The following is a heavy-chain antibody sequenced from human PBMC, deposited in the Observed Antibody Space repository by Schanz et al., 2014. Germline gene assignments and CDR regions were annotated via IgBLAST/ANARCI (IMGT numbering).Heavy chain of an antibody. CDR2: ISGSGGNT. Sequence: VQLVESGGGVVQPGRSLRLSCAASGFTFSTHAMHWVRQAPGKGLEWVSAISGSGGNTYYADAVRGRFTISRDNSKNTLYLQMNSLRAEDTAVYYCAKGRFGELSAFDIWGQGTMVTVSS. J-gene: IGHJ3*02. CDR1: GFTFSTHA. V-gene: IGHV3-23*04. CDR3: AKGRFGELSAFDI. D-gene: IGHD3-10*01.